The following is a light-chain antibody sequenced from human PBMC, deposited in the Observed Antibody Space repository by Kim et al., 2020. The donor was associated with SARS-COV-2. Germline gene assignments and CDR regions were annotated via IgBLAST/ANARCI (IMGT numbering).Light chain of an antibody. CDR3: QQRSSWLT. Sequence: SLSPGERAPLSCRSSQSISNYLAWYQQKPGQAPRLLIYDASSRATGIPARFSGSGSGTDFTLTISSLEPEDFAVYYCQQRSSWLTFGGGTKVDIK. CDR1: QSISNY. V-gene: IGKV3-11*01. CDR2: DAS. J-gene: IGKJ4*01.